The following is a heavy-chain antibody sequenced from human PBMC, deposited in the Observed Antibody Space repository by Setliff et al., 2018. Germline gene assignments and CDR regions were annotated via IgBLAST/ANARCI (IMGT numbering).Heavy chain of an antibody. CDR1: GGSFSGYY. CDR2: IYYSGST. Sequence: PSETLSLTCAVYGGSFSGYYWGWIRQPPGKGLEWIGSIYYSGSTNYNPSLKSRVTISVDTSKNQFSLKLTSVTAADTAVYYCARRPLYHYDFWSNWFDPWGQGTLVTDSS. J-gene: IGHJ5*02. V-gene: IGHV4-34*01. CDR3: ARRPLYHYDFWSNWFDP. D-gene: IGHD3-3*01.